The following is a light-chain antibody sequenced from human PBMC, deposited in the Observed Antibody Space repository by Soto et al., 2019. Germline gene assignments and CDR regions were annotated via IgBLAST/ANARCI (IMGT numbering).Light chain of an antibody. V-gene: IGKV1-39*01. Sequence: DLQMTQSPSSLSASVGDRVTITCRASQSINTFLNWYQQKPGKAPNLLIYTTSNLQSGVPSRFSGSGSGTDFTLTISSLQPEDFATYFCQQGDSTPYTFGQGTTLEIK. CDR3: QQGDSTPYT. CDR1: QSINTF. J-gene: IGKJ2*01. CDR2: TTS.